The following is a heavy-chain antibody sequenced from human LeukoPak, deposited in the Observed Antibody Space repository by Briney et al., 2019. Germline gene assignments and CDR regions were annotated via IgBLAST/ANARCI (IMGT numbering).Heavy chain of an antibody. J-gene: IGHJ6*02. CDR1: GGSFSGYY. V-gene: IGHV4-34*01. CDR3: ARGPGSYFYYYYGMDV. Sequence: PSETLSLTCAVYGGSFSGYYWSWIRQPPGKGLEWMGEINHSGSTNYNPSLKSRVTISVDTSKNQFSLKLSSVTAADTAVYYCARGPGSYFYYYYGMDVWGQGTTVTVSS. D-gene: IGHD3-10*01. CDR2: INHSGST.